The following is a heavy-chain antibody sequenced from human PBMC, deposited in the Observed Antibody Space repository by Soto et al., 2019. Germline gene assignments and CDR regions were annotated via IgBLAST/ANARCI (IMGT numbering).Heavy chain of an antibody. CDR2: ISGSGGST. CDR1: GFTFSSYA. J-gene: IGHJ3*02. V-gene: IGHV3-23*01. Sequence: GGSLRLSCAASGFTFSSYAMSWVRQAPGKGLEWVSAISGSGGSTYYADSVKGRFTISRDNSKNTLYLQMNSLRAEDTAVYYCAKSFYGSGSYYPRPDAFDIWGQGTMVTVSS. CDR3: AKSFYGSGSYYPRPDAFDI. D-gene: IGHD3-10*01.